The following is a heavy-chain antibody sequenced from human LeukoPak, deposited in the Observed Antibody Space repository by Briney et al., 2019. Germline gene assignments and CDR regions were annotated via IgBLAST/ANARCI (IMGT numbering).Heavy chain of an antibody. CDR1: GFTFSSYG. CDR3: AKGAPTVVTPMRD. D-gene: IGHD4-23*01. V-gene: IGHV3-30*18. CDR2: ISYDGSNK. J-gene: IGHJ4*02. Sequence: QTGGSLRLSCAASGFTFSSYGMHWVRQAPGKGLEWVAVISYDGSNKYYADSVKGRFTISRDNSKNTLYLQMNSLRAEDTAVYYCAKGAPTVVTPMRDWGQGTLVTVSS.